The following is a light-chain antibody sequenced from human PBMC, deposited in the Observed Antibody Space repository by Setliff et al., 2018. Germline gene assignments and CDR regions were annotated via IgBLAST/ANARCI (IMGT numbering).Light chain of an antibody. J-gene: IGLJ1*01. CDR3: AAWDDSLSGLV. V-gene: IGLV1-47*01. Sequence: QSVLTQPPSASGTPGQRATISCSGSSSNIGSNYVYWYQQLPGTAPKLLIYRNNQRPSGVPDRFSGSKSGTSASLAISGLRSEDEADYYCAAWDDSLSGLVFGTGTKV. CDR1: SSNIGSNY. CDR2: RNN.